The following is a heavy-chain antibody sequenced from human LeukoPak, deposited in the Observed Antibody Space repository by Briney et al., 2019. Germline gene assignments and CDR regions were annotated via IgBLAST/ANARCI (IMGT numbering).Heavy chain of an antibody. Sequence: GGSLRLSCAVSGFTFSNYTMNWVRQAPGKGLEGISSITTSSDYIYYADSVKGRFTISRDNAKNSLYLQMNSLRAEDTAVYYCASLSGNSLPDYWGQGTLVTVSS. J-gene: IGHJ4*02. CDR1: GFTFSNYT. D-gene: IGHD4-23*01. CDR3: ASLSGNSLPDY. CDR2: ITTSSDYI. V-gene: IGHV3-21*01.